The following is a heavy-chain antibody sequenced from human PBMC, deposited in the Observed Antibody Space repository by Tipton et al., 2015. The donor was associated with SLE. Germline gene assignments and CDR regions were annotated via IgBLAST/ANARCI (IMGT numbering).Heavy chain of an antibody. CDR2: MYISGRS. D-gene: IGHD3-9*01. J-gene: IGHJ5*02. Sequence: TLSLTCTVSGGSIGSGDFYWTWIRQPAGKGLECIGRMYISGRSIYNPSLKSRVTISLDTSKNQVSLKLTSVTAADTAVYYCARVNDILSSSWFDPWGQGSLVTVSS. CDR3: ARVNDILSSSWFDP. V-gene: IGHV4-61*02. CDR1: GGSIGSGDFY.